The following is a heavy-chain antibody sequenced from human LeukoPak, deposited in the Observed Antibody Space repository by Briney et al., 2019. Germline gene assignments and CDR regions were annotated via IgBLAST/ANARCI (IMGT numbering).Heavy chain of an antibody. Sequence: ASVKVSCKVSGYTLTELSMHWVRQAPGKGLEWMGGFDPEDGETIYAQKFQGRVIMTEDTSTDTAYMELSSLRSEDTAVYYCATPVGATGADWYFDLWGRGTLVTVSS. D-gene: IGHD5-12*01. CDR1: GYTLTELS. J-gene: IGHJ2*01. V-gene: IGHV1-24*01. CDR2: FDPEDGET. CDR3: ATPVGATGADWYFDL.